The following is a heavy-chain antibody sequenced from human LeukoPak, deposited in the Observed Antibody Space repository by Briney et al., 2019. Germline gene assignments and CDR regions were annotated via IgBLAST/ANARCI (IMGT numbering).Heavy chain of an antibody. CDR1: GGSISSYY. J-gene: IGHJ5*02. CDR2: IYYRGST. V-gene: IGHV4-59*12. D-gene: IGHD3-10*01. Sequence: SETLSLTCTVSGGSISSYYWSWIRQPPGKGLEWIGYIYYRGSTNYNPSLKSRVTISVDTSKNQFSLKLASVTAADTAVYYCARRRITMVRGVIIASWFDPWGQGTLVTVSS. CDR3: ARRRITMVRGVIIASWFDP.